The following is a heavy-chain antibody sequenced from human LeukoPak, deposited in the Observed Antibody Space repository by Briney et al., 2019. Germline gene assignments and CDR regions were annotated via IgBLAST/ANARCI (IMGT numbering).Heavy chain of an antibody. CDR2: IYSSGGA. CDR3: ARQGDTAYYYVDY. J-gene: IGHJ4*02. Sequence: SETLSLTCTVSGGSFSGYYWTWVCQPPGQGLGWVWYIYSSGGAIYNPSLKSRVTMSVDTSNYLFTLKLKSVTAADTAVYYCARQGDTAYYYVDYWGQGTLVSVPS. V-gene: IGHV4-4*09. CDR1: GGSFSGYY. D-gene: IGHD5-18*01.